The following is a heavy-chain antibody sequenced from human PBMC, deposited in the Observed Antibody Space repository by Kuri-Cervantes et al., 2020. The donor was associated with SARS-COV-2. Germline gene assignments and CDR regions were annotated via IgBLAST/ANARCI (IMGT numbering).Heavy chain of an antibody. V-gene: IGHV4-30-4*01. CDR3: ARDHWLITISGVVTRYGMDV. J-gene: IGHJ6*02. CDR1: GGSISSGDYY. D-gene: IGHD3-3*01. CDR2: IYYSGST. Sequence: SETLSLTCTVSGGSISSGDYYWSWIRQPPGKGLEWIGYIYYSGSTYYNPSLKSRVTISVDTSKNQFSLKLSSVTAADTAVYYCARDHWLITISGVVTRYGMDVWGQGTTVTVSS.